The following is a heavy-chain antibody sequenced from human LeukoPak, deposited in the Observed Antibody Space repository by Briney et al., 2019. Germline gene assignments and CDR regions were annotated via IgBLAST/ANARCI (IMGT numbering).Heavy chain of an antibody. Sequence: GASVKVSCKASGGTFSSYAISWVRQAPGQGLEWMGGIIPIFGTANYAQKLQGRVTITADESTSTAYMELSSLRSEDTAVYYCARELVYGDSKYFDYWGQGTLVTVSS. J-gene: IGHJ4*02. V-gene: IGHV1-69*13. D-gene: IGHD4-17*01. CDR1: GGTFSSYA. CDR3: ARELVYGDSKYFDY. CDR2: IIPIFGTA.